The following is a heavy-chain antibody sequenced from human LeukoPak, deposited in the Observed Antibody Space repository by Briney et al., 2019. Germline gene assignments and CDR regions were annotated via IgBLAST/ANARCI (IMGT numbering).Heavy chain of an antibody. D-gene: IGHD3-10*02. V-gene: IGHV3-48*03. J-gene: IGHJ6*04. CDR2: ISSSGSTI. CDR3: AALGITMIGGL. Sequence: GGSLRLSCAASGFTFSSYEMNWVRQAPGKGLEWVSYISSSGSTIYYADSVKGRFTISRDNAKNSLYLQMNSLRAEDTAVYYCAALGITMIGGLWGKGTTVTISS. CDR1: GFTFSSYE.